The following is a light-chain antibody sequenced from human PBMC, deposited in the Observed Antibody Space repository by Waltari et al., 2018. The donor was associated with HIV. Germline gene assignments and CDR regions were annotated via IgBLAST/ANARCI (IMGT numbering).Light chain of an antibody. CDR3: SSYTSSSARV. CDR1: RSDVGGYNY. CDR2: EVS. Sequence: QSALTQPASVSGSPGQSITISCTGTRSDVGGYNYVSRYQQHPGKAPKLMIYEVSNRPSGVSNRFSGSKSGNTASLTISGLQAEDEADYYCSSYTSSSARVFGGGTKLTVL. V-gene: IGLV2-14*01. J-gene: IGLJ3*02.